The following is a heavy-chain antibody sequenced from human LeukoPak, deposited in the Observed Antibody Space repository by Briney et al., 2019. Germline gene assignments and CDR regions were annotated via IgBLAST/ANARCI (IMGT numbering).Heavy chain of an antibody. V-gene: IGHV3-23*01. J-gene: IGHJ5*02. CDR3: AKCSTSAYTTGWCNWIDP. CDR2: TVSRGTT. Sequence: RAGGSLRLSCVASGFTFTSDAMNWVRQAPGKGLEWVSSTVSRGTTQYADSVKGRFTVSRDTSKNTLYLQMNSLRADDTAVYYCAKCSTSAYTTGWCNWIDPWGQGTLVTASS. CDR1: GFTFTSDA. D-gene: IGHD6-19*01.